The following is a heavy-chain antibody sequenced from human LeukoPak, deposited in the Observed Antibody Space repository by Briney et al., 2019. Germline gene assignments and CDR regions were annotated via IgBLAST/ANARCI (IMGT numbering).Heavy chain of an antibody. D-gene: IGHD1-26*01. V-gene: IGHV3-74*01. CDR3: AKDCVGPDDY. Sequence: GGSLRLSCAASGFTFSSYWMHWVRQAPGKGLVWVSRIDSNGRTINYADSVKGRFTISRDNANSMLYLQMNSLRAEDSAVYYCAKDCVGPDDYWGQGTLVTVSS. CDR1: GFTFSSYW. J-gene: IGHJ4*02. CDR2: IDSNGRTI.